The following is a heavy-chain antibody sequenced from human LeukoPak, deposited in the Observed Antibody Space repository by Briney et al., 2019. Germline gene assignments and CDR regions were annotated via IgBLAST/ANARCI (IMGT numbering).Heavy chain of an antibody. CDR1: GFTFSSYA. CDR3: ARQPQLDYYDSSGYYYVDAFDI. V-gene: IGHV3-23*01. D-gene: IGHD3-22*01. J-gene: IGHJ3*02. Sequence: GGSLGLSCAASGFTFSSYAMSWVRQAPGKGLEWVSAISGSGGSTYYADSVKGRFTISRDNSKNTLYLQMNSLRAEDTAVYYCARQPQLDYYDSSGYYYVDAFDIWGQGTMVTVSS. CDR2: ISGSGGST.